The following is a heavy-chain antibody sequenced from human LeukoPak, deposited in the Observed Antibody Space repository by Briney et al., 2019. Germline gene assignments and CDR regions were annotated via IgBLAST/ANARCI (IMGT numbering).Heavy chain of an antibody. CDR1: GGSISSYY. V-gene: IGHV4-59*08. CDR3: ARVAFYGAIPDDI. D-gene: IGHD2-21*01. Sequence: SETLSLTCTVSGGSISSYYWSWIRQPPGRGLEWIGYIYYSGSTNYNPSLKSRVTISVDTSKNQFSLKLSSVTAADTAVYYCARVAFYGAIPDDIWGQGTMVTVSS. CDR2: IYYSGST. J-gene: IGHJ3*02.